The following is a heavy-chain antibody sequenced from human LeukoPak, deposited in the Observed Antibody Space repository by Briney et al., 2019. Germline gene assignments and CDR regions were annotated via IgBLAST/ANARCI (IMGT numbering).Heavy chain of an antibody. V-gene: IGHV4-39*02. Sequence: PSETLSLTCTVSGGSISSSSYYWGWIRQPPGKGLEWIGSIYYSGSTYYNPSLKSRVTISVDTPKNQFSLKLSSVTAADTAVYYCARDRGSSTTNDAFDIWGQGTMVTVSS. D-gene: IGHD2/OR15-2a*01. CDR1: GGSISSSSYY. J-gene: IGHJ3*02. CDR3: ARDRGSSTTNDAFDI. CDR2: IYYSGST.